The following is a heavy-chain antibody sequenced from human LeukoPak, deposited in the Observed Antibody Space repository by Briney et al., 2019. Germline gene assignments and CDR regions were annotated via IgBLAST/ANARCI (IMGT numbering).Heavy chain of an antibody. Sequence: RPGGSLRLSCAASGFTFSSYWMSWVRQAPGKGLEWVANIKQDGSEKYYVDSVKGRFTISRDNAKDSLYLQMNGLRAEDTAVYYCARYDFWSGYYFDYWGQGTLVTVSS. V-gene: IGHV3-7*01. CDR2: IKQDGSEK. CDR3: ARYDFWSGYYFDY. D-gene: IGHD3-3*01. J-gene: IGHJ4*02. CDR1: GFTFSSYW.